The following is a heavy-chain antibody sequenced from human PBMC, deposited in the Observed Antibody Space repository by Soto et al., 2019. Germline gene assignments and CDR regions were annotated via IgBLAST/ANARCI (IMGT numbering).Heavy chain of an antibody. CDR3: VRHPH. CDR1: GVSISDYE. CDR2: ITTSGDNI. J-gene: IGHJ4*02. V-gene: IGHV3-48*03. Sequence: EVQLVESGGGLVQPGGSLRLSCTGSGVSISDYEMNWVRQAPGKGLEWISCITTSGDNIFYADSMKGRVNISRDSAKNSLYLQMKSLRAADTAVYYCVRHPHWGQGTLVTVSS.